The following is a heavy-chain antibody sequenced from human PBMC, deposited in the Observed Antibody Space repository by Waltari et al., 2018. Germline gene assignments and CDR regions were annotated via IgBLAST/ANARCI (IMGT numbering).Heavy chain of an antibody. CDR2: IKQDGSEK. D-gene: IGHD3-10*01. V-gene: IGHV3-7*01. Sequence: EVQLVESGGGLIQPGGSLRLSCAASGFTFSSYLMSLVRQAPGKGQEWVANIKQDGSEKYYVDSVKGRFTISRDNAKNSLYLQMNSLRAEDTAVYYCARDPGSYPDYYYGMDVWGQGTTVTVSS. CDR1: GFTFSSYL. CDR3: ARDPGSYPDYYYGMDV. J-gene: IGHJ6*02.